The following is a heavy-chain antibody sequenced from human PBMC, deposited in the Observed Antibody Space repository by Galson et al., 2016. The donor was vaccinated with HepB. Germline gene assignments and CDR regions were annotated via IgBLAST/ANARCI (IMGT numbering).Heavy chain of an antibody. J-gene: IGHJ4*02. CDR1: RFTFSSYA. D-gene: IGHD6-19*01. CDR2: ISGSGDNA. V-gene: IGHV3-23*01. Sequence: SLRLSCAASRFTFSSYAMSWVRQAPGKGLEWVSAISGSGDNAYYADSVKGRFTISRDNSKNTLYLQMNSLRAEDTAVYYCAKPFLSSGLYYFDYWGLGTLVTVSS. CDR3: AKPFLSSGLYYFDY.